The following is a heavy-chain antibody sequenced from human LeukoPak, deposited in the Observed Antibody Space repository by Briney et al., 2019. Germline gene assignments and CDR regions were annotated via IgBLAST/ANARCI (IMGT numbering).Heavy chain of an antibody. CDR1: GGSISSGGYY. CDR3: ARVGSGSYYRTFDY. Sequence: PSQTLSLTCTVSGGSISSGGYYWSWICQHPGKGLEWIGYIYYSGSTYYNPSLKSRVTISVDTSKNQFSLKLSSVTAADTAVYYCARVGSGSYYRTFDYWGQGTLVTVSS. V-gene: IGHV4-31*03. CDR2: IYYSGST. J-gene: IGHJ4*02. D-gene: IGHD3-10*01.